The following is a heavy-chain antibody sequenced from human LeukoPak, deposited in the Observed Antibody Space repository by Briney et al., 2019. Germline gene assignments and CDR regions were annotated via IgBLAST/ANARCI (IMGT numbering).Heavy chain of an antibody. V-gene: IGHV1-69*13. J-gene: IGHJ5*02. CDR1: GGTFSSYA. D-gene: IGHD3-22*01. CDR2: IIPIFGTA. CDR3: ARGGDSITMILNWFDP. Sequence: SVKVSCKASGGTFSSYAISWVRQAPGQGLEWMGGIIPIFGTADYAQKFQGRVTITADESTSTAYMELSSLRSEDTAVYYCARGGDSITMILNWFDPWGQGTLVSVSS.